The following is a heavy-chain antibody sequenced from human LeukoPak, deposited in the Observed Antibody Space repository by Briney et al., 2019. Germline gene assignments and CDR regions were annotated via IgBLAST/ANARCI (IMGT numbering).Heavy chain of an antibody. V-gene: IGHV4-4*07. J-gene: IGHJ5*02. CDR3: ARGVHPLYYYDSSGYLEP. CDR2: INTSGST. D-gene: IGHD3-22*01. Sequence: SETLSPTCTVSGGSISSYYWSWIRQPAGKGLEWIGRINTSGSTKYNPSLKSRVTMSVDTSKNQFSLKLSSVTAADTAVYYCARGVHPLYYYDSSGYLEPWGQGTLVTVSS. CDR1: GGSISSYY.